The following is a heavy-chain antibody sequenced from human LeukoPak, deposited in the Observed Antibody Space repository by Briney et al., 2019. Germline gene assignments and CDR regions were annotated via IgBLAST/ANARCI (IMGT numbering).Heavy chain of an antibody. CDR2: IYADFDNT. V-gene: IGHV3-53*01. CDR1: GFTVSGDY. Sequence: GGSLRLSCAVSGFTVSGDYMSWLRQAPGKGLESVSVIYADFDNTDYADSVKGRFTISRDSSKNTLYLHMNSLRVEDTATYFCARALNRHIGAFEYWGQGALVMVSS. D-gene: IGHD4/OR15-4a*01. J-gene: IGHJ4*02. CDR3: ARALNRHIGAFEY.